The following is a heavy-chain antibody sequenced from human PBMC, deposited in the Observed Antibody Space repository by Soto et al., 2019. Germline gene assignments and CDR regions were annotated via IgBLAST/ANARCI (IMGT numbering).Heavy chain of an antibody. CDR3: SRRAFSEGLSFDY. V-gene: IGHV3-48*02. D-gene: IGHD3-3*02. CDR2: ISSTSSTI. Sequence: EVQLVESGGGLVQPGGSLRLFCAASGFPFSQYGISWVRQAPGKGLEWVSYISSTSSTIHYADSVKGRFTISRDNAKNSLSLQMNSLRDEDTAVYYCSRRAFSEGLSFDYWGQGTLVTVSS. J-gene: IGHJ4*02. CDR1: GFPFSQYG.